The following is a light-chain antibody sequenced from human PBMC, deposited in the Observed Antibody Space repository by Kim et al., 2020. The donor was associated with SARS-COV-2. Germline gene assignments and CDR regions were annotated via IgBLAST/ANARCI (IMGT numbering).Light chain of an antibody. V-gene: IGLV2-23*02. CDR1: TNDVGIYNL. Sequence: QSALTQPASVSGSPGQSITISCTGSTNDVGIYNLVSWYQQHPGKAPKVLISEVSKRPSGVSNRFSGSKSDNTAYLTISGLQAEDEADYYCSSYAPCETTVLFGGGTQLTVL. J-gene: IGLJ2*01. CDR3: SSYAPCETTVL. CDR2: EVS.